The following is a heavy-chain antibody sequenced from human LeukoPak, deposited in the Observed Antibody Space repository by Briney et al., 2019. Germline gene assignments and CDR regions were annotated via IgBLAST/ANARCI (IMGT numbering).Heavy chain of an antibody. V-gene: IGHV3-23*01. D-gene: IGHD3-16*02. Sequence: PGGSLRLSCAASGFTFSTYAMSWVRQAPGKGLEWVSVISGGGGSTYYADSVKGRFTISSDNSKNTLYLQMNSLRAEDTAVYYCARDLRYDYVWGSYRYWGQGTLVTVSS. J-gene: IGHJ4*02. CDR1: GFTFSTYA. CDR3: ARDLRYDYVWGSYRY. CDR2: ISGGGGST.